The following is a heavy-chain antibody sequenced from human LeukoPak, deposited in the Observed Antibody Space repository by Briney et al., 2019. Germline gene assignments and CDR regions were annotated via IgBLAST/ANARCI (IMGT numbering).Heavy chain of an antibody. CDR2: TYYSGST. CDR3: ARQYCSTASCDAFDI. J-gene: IGHJ3*02. Sequence: SETLSLTCTVSGGSISSSPYYWGWIRQPPGKGLEWIGSTYYSGSTYYNPSLKSRVTISVDTSKNPFSLKLSSVTAADTAVYYCARQYCSTASCDAFDIWGQGTMVTVSS. CDR1: GGSISSSPYY. V-gene: IGHV4-39*01. D-gene: IGHD2-2*01.